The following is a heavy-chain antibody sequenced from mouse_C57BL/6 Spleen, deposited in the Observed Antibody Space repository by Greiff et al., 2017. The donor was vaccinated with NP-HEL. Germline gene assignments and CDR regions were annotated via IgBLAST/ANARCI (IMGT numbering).Heavy chain of an antibody. CDR3: ARWSEWDFDV. CDR2: IDPSDSYT. Sequence: VQLQQPGAELVMPGASVKLSCKASGYTFTSYWMHWVKQRPGQGLEWIGEIDPSDSYTNYNQKFKGKSTLTVDKSSSTAYMQLSSLTSEDSAVYYCARWSEWDFDVWGTGTTVTVSS. CDR1: GYTFTSYW. J-gene: IGHJ1*03. V-gene: IGHV1-69*01.